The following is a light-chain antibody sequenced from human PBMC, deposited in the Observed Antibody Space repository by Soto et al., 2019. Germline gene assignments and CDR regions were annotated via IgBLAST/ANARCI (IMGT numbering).Light chain of an antibody. CDR3: CSNAGSYV. Sequence: QSVLTQPRSVSGSPGQSVTISCTGTSSDVGGYNYVSWYQQHPGKAPILMIYDVSKRPSGVPDRFSGSKSGNTASLTISGLQAEDEADYYCCSNAGSYVFGTGTKLTVL. J-gene: IGLJ1*01. V-gene: IGLV2-11*01. CDR1: SSDVGGYNY. CDR2: DVS.